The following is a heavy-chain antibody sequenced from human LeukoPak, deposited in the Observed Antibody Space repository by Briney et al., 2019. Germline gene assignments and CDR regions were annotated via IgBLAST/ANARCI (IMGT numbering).Heavy chain of an antibody. J-gene: IGHJ4*02. Sequence: ETLSLTCTVSGYSISSGYYWGWIRQPPGKGLEWIGSIYHSGSTYYNPSLKSRVTISVDTSKNQFSLQLNSVTPEDTAVYYCARANGGDYDDYWGQGTLVTVSS. CDR1: GYSISSGYY. CDR2: IYHSGST. V-gene: IGHV4-38-2*02. D-gene: IGHD4-17*01. CDR3: ARANGGDYDDY.